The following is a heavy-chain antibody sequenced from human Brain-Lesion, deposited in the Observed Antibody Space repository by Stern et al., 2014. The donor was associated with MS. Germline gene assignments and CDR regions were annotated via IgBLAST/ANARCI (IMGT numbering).Heavy chain of an antibody. CDR2: IFNSGST. CDR3: ARGRVVPGFQYYATDV. J-gene: IGHJ6*02. D-gene: IGHD2-2*01. V-gene: IGHV4-61*02. CDR1: GGSISSGGYY. Sequence: QLQLQESGPGLVKPSQTLSLSCTVSGGSISSGGYYWSWIRQPAGKGLEWIGRIFNSGSTSYKPSLKSRGTISIDTSKNQFSLRLNSMTAADTAVYYCARGRVVPGFQYYATDVWGQGTTVIVSS.